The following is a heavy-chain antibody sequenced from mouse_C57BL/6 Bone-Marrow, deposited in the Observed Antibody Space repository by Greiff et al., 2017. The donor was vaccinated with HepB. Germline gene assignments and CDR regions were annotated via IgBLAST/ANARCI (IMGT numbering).Heavy chain of an antibody. Sequence: EVKLVESGGGLVQPGGSLSLSCAASGFTFTDYYMSWVRQPPGKALEWLGFIRHKANGYTTEYSASVKGRFTISRDNSQSILYLQMNALRAEDSATYYCARYARNAMDYWGQGTSVTVSS. CDR3: ARYARNAMDY. CDR1: GFTFTDYY. V-gene: IGHV7-3*01. CDR2: IRHKANGYTT. J-gene: IGHJ4*01.